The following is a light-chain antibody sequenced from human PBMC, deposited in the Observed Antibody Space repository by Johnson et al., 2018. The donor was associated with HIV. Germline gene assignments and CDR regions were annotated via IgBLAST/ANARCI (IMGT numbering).Light chain of an antibody. CDR2: ENN. CDR1: SSNIGNNY. Sequence: QSVLTQPPSVSAAPGQQVTISCSGSSSNIGNNYVSWYQQLPGTAPKLLIYENNKRPSGIPDRFSGSKSGTSATLGITGLQTGDEADYYCGTWDTSLSAGYFFGTGTKVTFL. V-gene: IGLV1-51*02. CDR3: GTWDTSLSAGYF. J-gene: IGLJ1*01.